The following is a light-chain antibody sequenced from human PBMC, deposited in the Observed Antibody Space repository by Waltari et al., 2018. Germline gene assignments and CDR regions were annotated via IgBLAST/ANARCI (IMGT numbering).Light chain of an antibody. V-gene: IGKV3-15*01. J-gene: IGKJ1*01. CDR2: GAS. Sequence: EIVMTQFPATLSVSPGETGTLSCRASHSVGINLAWYPHKPGQAPRRLLYGASTRATGVPVRFSGSGSGTEFTLTISSLQSEDFAVYYCQQYNDWPSFGQGTKVEIK. CDR3: QQYNDWPS. CDR1: HSVGIN.